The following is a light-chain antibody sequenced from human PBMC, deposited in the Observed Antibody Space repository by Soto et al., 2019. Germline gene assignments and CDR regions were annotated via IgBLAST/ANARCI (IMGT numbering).Light chain of an antibody. V-gene: IGLV2-14*01. Sequence: QSALTQPASVSGSPGQSMTISCTGTSSDVGGYNYVSWYQQHPGKDPKLMIYDVSNRPSGVSNRFSGSKSGNTASLTISGLQAEDEADYYCSSYTSSSSYVFGTGTKLTVL. CDR1: SSDVGGYNY. J-gene: IGLJ1*01. CDR3: SSYTSSSSYV. CDR2: DVS.